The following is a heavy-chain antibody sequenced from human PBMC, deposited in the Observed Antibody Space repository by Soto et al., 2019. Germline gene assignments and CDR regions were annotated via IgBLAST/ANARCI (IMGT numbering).Heavy chain of an antibody. V-gene: IGHV3-21*01. J-gene: IGHJ4*02. D-gene: IGHD3-10*01. CDR3: AMATGADKEDY. CDR1: GFTFSSYS. CDR2: ISSSSSYI. Sequence: GGSLILSCAASGFTFSSYSMNWVHQAPGKGLEWVSSISSSSSYIYYADSVKGRFTISRDNAKNSLYLQMNSLRAEDTAVYYCAMATGADKEDYWGQGTLVTVFS.